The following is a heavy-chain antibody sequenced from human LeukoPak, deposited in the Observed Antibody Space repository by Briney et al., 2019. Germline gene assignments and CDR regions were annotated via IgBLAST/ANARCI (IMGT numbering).Heavy chain of an antibody. J-gene: IGHJ4*02. D-gene: IGHD6-13*01. CDR2: IIPIFGTA. Sequence: ASVKVSCKASGGTFSSYAISWVRQAPGQGLEWMGGIIPIFGTANYAQKFQGRVTITADESTSTAYMELSSLRSEDTAVYYCARNTPALLGIAAAGPIDYWGQGTLVTVSS. CDR3: ARNTPALLGIAAAGPIDY. CDR1: GGTFSSYA. V-gene: IGHV1-69*13.